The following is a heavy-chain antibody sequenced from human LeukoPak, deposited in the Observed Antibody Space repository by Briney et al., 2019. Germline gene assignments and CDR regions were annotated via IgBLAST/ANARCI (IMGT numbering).Heavy chain of an antibody. V-gene: IGHV1-69-2*01. Sequence: GASVKVSCKASRYTFTDYYIHWVQQAPGKGLEWMGRIDPEDGETIYAEKFQGRVTITRNTSISTAYMELSSLRPEDTAVYYCARVYDSSGHYPIDYWGQGTLVAVSS. CDR2: IDPEDGET. D-gene: IGHD3-22*01. CDR3: ARVYDSSGHYPIDY. J-gene: IGHJ4*02. CDR1: RYTFTDYY.